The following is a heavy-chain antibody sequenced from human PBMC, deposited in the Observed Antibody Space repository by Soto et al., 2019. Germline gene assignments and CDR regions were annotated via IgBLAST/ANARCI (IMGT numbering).Heavy chain of an antibody. V-gene: IGHV4-34*01. J-gene: IGHJ4*02. Sequence: QVQLQQWGAGLLKPSETLSLTCVVYGGSFSGYYWSWIRQPPGKGLEWIGEINHSGSINYYPSLKSRVTISVDTSKNQFSLKLSSVTAADTAVYYCARTTLGRYFDYWGQGTLVTVSS. D-gene: IGHD1-1*01. CDR1: GGSFSGYY. CDR3: ARTTLGRYFDY. CDR2: INHSGSI.